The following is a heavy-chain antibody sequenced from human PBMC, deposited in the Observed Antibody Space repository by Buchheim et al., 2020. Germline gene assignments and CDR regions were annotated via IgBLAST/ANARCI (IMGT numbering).Heavy chain of an antibody. J-gene: IGHJ5*02. V-gene: IGHV4-31*03. CDR2: ICYSGST. CDR1: GGSISSGGYY. Sequence: QVQLQESGPGLVKPSQTLSLTCTVSGGSISSGGYYWSWIRQHPGKGLEWIGYICYSGSTYYNPSLRSRVTISVDTYKNQFSLKLSSVTAADTAVYYCARGDYDFWSGQWFDPWGQGTL. CDR3: ARGDYDFWSGQWFDP. D-gene: IGHD3-3*01.